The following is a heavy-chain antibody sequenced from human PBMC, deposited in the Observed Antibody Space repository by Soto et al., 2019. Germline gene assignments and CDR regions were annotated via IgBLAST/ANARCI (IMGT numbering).Heavy chain of an antibody. CDR2: IYWDDDK. CDR1: GFSLSTIGLG. Sequence: SGPTLVNPTQTLTLTCTFSGFSLSTIGLGVGWIRQPPGKALEWLALIYWDDDKRYSPSLKSRLTITKDTSKNQVVLTMTNMDPVDTATYYCAHRAVKVSSWYYFDYWGQGTLVTVSS. V-gene: IGHV2-5*02. D-gene: IGHD6-13*01. CDR3: AHRAVKVSSWYYFDY. J-gene: IGHJ4*02.